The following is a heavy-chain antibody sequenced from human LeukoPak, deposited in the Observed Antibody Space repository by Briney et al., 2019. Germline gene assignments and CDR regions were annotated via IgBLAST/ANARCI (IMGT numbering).Heavy chain of an antibody. Sequence: GASVKVSCKASGGTFSSYAISWVRQAPGQGLEWMGGIIPIFGTANYAQKFQGRVTITADESTSTAYMELSSLRSEDTAVYYCARDPGYSAYDGVEDWFDPWGQGTLVTVSS. CDR1: GGTFSSYA. J-gene: IGHJ5*02. CDR2: IIPIFGTA. D-gene: IGHD5-12*01. V-gene: IGHV1-69*13. CDR3: ARDPGYSAYDGVEDWFDP.